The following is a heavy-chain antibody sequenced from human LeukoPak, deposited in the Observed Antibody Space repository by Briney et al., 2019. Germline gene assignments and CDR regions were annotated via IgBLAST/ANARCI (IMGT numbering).Heavy chain of an antibody. D-gene: IGHD3-3*01. Sequence: GGSLRLSCAASGFTFSSYWMSWVRQAPGKGLEWVANIKQDGSEKYYVDSVKGRFTISRHNSENTVYLQMNSLRGEDTAVYYCARASAAGNDFWAGYPSDAFDIWGQGTKVTVSS. CDR2: IKQDGSEK. CDR1: GFTFSSYW. J-gene: IGHJ3*02. CDR3: ARASAAGNDFWAGYPSDAFDI. V-gene: IGHV3-7*05.